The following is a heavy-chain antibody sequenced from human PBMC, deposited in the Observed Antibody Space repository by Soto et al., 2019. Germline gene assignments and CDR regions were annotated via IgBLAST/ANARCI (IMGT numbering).Heavy chain of an antibody. V-gene: IGHV4-59*01. J-gene: IGHJ5*02. Sequence: SETLSLICTVSGGSISSYYWSWIRQPPGKGLEWIGYIYYSGSTNYNPSLKSRVTISVDTSKNQFSLKLSSVTAVDTAVYYCARDRYYYDSSGYYFNWFDPWGQGTLVPVSP. CDR2: IYYSGST. D-gene: IGHD3-22*01. CDR3: ARDRYYYDSSGYYFNWFDP. CDR1: GGSISSYY.